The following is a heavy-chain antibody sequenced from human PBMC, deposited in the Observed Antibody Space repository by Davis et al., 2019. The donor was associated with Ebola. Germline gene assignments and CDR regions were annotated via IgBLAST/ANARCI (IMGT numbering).Heavy chain of an antibody. CDR3: ARDHGGVAAAQGYYYYMDV. D-gene: IGHD6-13*01. CDR2: INPNSGGT. Sequence: ASVKVSCKASGYTFTSYGISWVRQAPGQGLEWIGWINPNSGGTNYAQKFQGWVTMTRDTSISTAYMELSRLRSDDTAVYYCARDHGGVAAAQGYYYYMDVWGKGTTVTVSS. V-gene: IGHV1-2*04. J-gene: IGHJ6*03. CDR1: GYTFTSYG.